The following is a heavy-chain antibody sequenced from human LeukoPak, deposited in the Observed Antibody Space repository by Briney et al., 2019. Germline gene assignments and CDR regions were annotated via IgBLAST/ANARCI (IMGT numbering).Heavy chain of an antibody. V-gene: IGHV1-69*05. CDR2: IIPIFGTA. J-gene: IGHJ4*02. Sequence: SVKVSCKASGGTFRSYAISWVRQAPGQGLEWMGGIIPIFGTANYAQKFQGRVTITTDESTSTAYMELSSLRSEGTAVYYCARASYYYDSSGYLRYWGQGTLVTVSS. CDR1: GGTFRSYA. CDR3: ARASYYYDSSGYLRY. D-gene: IGHD3-22*01.